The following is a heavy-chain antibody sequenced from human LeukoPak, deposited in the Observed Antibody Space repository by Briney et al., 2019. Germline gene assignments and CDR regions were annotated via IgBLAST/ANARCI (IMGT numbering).Heavy chain of an antibody. V-gene: IGHV3-7*01. D-gene: IGHD2-15*01. CDR1: GFTFSSYW. J-gene: IGHJ4*02. CDR2: IKQDGSEK. Sequence: GGSLRLSCAASGFTFSSYWMSWVRQAPGKGLEWVANIKQDGSEKYYVDSVKGRFTISRDNAKNSLYLRMNSLRAEDTAVYYCAREEGYCSGGSCLLDYWGQGTLVTVSS. CDR3: AREEGYCSGGSCLLDY.